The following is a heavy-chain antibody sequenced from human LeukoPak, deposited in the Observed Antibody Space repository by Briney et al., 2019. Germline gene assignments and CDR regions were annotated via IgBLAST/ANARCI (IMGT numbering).Heavy chain of an antibody. CDR2: IYYSGST. V-gene: IGHV4-39*02. D-gene: IGHD5-24*01. Sequence: SETLSLTCTVSGGSLSSTPYYWGWVRQPPGTGLEWIGTIYYSGSTYYNPSLKSRITISVDTSKNQFSLQLNSVTPEDTAVYYCARDQIEMATIMDYYYGMDVWGQGTTVTVSS. CDR1: GGSLSSTPYY. CDR3: ARDQIEMATIMDYYYGMDV. J-gene: IGHJ6*02.